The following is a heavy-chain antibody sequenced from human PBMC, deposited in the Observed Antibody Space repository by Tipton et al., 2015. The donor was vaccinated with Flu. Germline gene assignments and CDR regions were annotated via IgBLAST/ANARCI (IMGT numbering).Heavy chain of an antibody. CDR1: GASLRSSSYY. D-gene: IGHD5-24*01. CDR2: FYYDVGT. Sequence: GASLRSSSYYWGWIRQPQGKGLEWIGSFYYDVGTYYNPSLNSRVTITVDESKNQFSLRLTSVTAADTAVYYCVRTKDGYTLSNFVYWGQGTLVTVSS. J-gene: IGHJ4*02. V-gene: IGHV4-39*07. CDR3: VRTKDGYTLSNFVY.